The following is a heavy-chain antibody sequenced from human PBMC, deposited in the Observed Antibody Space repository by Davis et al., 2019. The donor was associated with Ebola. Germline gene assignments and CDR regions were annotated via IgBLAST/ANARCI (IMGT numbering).Heavy chain of an antibody. CDR3: AGPSSNPFPAAYYYYMDV. J-gene: IGHJ6*03. Sequence: SVKVSCKASGGTFSSYAISWVRQAPGQGLEWMGGIIPIFGTANYAQKFQGRVTITADESTSTAYMELSSLRSEDTAVYYCAGPSSNPFPAAYYYYMDVWGKGTTVTVSS. CDR1: GGTFSSYA. V-gene: IGHV1-69*13. CDR2: IIPIFGTA. D-gene: IGHD4-11*01.